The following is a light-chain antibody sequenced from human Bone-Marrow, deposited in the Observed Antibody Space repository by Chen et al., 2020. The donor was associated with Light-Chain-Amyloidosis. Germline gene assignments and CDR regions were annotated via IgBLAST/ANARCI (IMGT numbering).Light chain of an antibody. CDR1: DLPTKY. CDR3: RAADGSGTYEVI. CDR2: RDT. J-gene: IGLJ2*01. V-gene: IGLV3-25*03. Sequence: SYELTQPPSVSVSPGQTARITCSGDDLPTKYAYWYQQKPGHAPVLVIHRDTDRPSGISERFAGSSSGTTATFTLRGVQAEDRAGYRCRAADGSGTYEVIFGGGTKLTGL.